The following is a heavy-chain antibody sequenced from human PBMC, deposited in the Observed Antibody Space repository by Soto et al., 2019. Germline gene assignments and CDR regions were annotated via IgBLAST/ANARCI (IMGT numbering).Heavy chain of an antibody. V-gene: IGHV4-59*01. CDR2: IYYSGST. D-gene: IGHD3-10*01. Sequence: PSETLSLTCAVSGGSISSYYWSWIRQPPGKGLEWIGYIYYSGSTNYNPSLRGRVTLSVDTSRNQVSLQLNSVTAADTAVYYCVRESAGSGRNNWFDPWGQGTLVTVSS. CDR3: VRESAGSGRNNWFDP. CDR1: GGSISSYY. J-gene: IGHJ5*02.